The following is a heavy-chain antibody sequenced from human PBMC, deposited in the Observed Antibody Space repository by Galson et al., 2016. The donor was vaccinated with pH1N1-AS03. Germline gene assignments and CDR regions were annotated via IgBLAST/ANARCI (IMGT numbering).Heavy chain of an antibody. CDR2: IFPGEFDT. J-gene: IGHJ3*02. CDR3: ARSFTSGCNAYDAFDI. V-gene: IGHV5-51*01. D-gene: IGHD6-19*01. Sequence: QSGAEVKKPGESLKISCKASGYSFTNYWIAWVRQMPGKGLEWMGIIFPGEFDTRYSPSFQGRVTISADKSIRTAYFEWSSLTASDTAMYYCARSFTSGCNAYDAFDIWGQGTLVTVSS. CDR1: GYSFTNYW.